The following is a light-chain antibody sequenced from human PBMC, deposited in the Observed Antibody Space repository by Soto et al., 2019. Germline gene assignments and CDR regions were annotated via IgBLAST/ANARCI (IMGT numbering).Light chain of an antibody. J-gene: IGLJ2*01. CDR1: SSDVGGYNY. CDR3: RLSARISTYVV. V-gene: IGLV2-14*01. CDR2: DDS. Sequence: QSALTQTASVSGSPGQSITISCTGTSSDVGGYNYVSWYQQHPGKAPKLMIYDDSTRHSGVSNRFTASKSGNTASLTISGLYAADEVDCYCRLSARISTYVVFVGETKLTVL.